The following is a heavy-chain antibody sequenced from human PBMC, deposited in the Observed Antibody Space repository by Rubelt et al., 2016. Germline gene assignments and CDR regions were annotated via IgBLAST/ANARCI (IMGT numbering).Heavy chain of an antibody. CDR1: GFTFSNYA. V-gene: IGHV3-23*04. CDR3: AKVTGVIVTATIDY. Sequence: EVQLVESGGGLVQPGGSLRLSCAASGFTFSNYAMSWVRQAPGKGLEWVSVITGSGATTYYADSVKGRFTISRDNSKNTLYPQMNSPGAEDTAVYYCAKVTGVIVTATIDYWGQGNLVTVSS. CDR2: ITGSGATT. D-gene: IGHD5-12*01. J-gene: IGHJ4*02.